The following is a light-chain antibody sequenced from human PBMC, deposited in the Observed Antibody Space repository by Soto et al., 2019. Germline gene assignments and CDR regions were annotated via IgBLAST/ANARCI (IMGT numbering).Light chain of an antibody. CDR1: QSISSK. V-gene: IGKV3-15*01. CDR3: QQYNNWPPWT. J-gene: IGKJ1*01. CDR2: DAS. Sequence: IEMTQSPATLSVSLGERATLSCRASQSISSKLAWYHRRPGQAPRLLIYDASTRASGVPARFSGSGSGTEFTLTISSLQSEDFAVYYCQQYNNWPPWTFGQGTKVEIK.